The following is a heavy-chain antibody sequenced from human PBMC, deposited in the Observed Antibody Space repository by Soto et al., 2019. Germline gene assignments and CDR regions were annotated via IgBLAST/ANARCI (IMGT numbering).Heavy chain of an antibody. CDR1: GGSISSYY. J-gene: IGHJ5*02. Sequence: SETLSLTCTVSGGSISSYYWSWIRQPPGKGLEWIGYIYYSGSTNYNPSLKSRVTISVDTSKNQFSLKLSSVTAADTAVYYCARTMVRLFWFDPWGQGTLVTVSS. CDR3: ARTMVRLFWFDP. V-gene: IGHV4-59*01. D-gene: IGHD3-22*01. CDR2: IYYSGST.